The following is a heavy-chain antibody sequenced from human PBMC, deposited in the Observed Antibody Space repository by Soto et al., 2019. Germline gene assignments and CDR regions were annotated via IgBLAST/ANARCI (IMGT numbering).Heavy chain of an antibody. J-gene: IGHJ6*02. V-gene: IGHV3-13*01. CDR3: AREEAAYGMEF. CDR1: GFTFSSYD. D-gene: IGHD6-13*01. CDR2: IGTAGDK. Sequence: PGGSLRLSCAASGFTFSSYDMHCVRQATGRGLEWVSAIGTAGDKYYPGSVKGRFTISRENPKNSLYLQMNSLRAGDTAVYYCAREEAAYGMEFWGQGTTVTLSS.